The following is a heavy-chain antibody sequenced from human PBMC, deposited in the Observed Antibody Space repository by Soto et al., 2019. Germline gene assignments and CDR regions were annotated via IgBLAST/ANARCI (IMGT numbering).Heavy chain of an antibody. V-gene: IGHV1-8*01. J-gene: IGHJ6*04. CDR2: MNPNSGNT. CDR3: ARANHDYDSSGYYYYYGMDV. Sequence: GASVEVSCQASGYTFTSYDIHWVRQAPGQGPEWMGWMNPNSGNTGYAQKFQGRVTMTRNTSISTAYMELSSLRSEDTAVYYCARANHDYDSSGYYYYYGMDVWGKGTTVTVSS. CDR1: GYTFTSYD. D-gene: IGHD3-22*01.